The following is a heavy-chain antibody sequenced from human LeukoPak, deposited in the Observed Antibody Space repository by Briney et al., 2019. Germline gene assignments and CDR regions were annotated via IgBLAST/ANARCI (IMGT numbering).Heavy chain of an antibody. CDR2: ISYDGSNK. V-gene: IGHV3-30*18. D-gene: IGHD1-26*01. CDR1: GFTFSSYG. CDR3: AKGYTGGYYDAFDI. Sequence: GGSLRLSGAASGFTFSSYGMHWVRQAPGKGLEWVAVISYDGSNKYYADSVKGRFTISRDNSKSTLFLQMNSLRAEDTAVYYCAKGYTGGYYDAFDIWGQGTMVTVSS. J-gene: IGHJ3*02.